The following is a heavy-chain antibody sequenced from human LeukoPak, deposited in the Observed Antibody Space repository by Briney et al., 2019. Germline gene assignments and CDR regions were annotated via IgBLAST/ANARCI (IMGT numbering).Heavy chain of an antibody. V-gene: IGHV3-23*01. Sequence: GGSLRLSCAASGFTFSRSDMVWVRQAPGKGLEWVSIISASGGSTFYADSVKGRFTISRDNSKNTLYLQMNSLRAEDTAVYYCASGFLDLDYWGQGTLVTVSS. CDR1: GFTFSRSD. CDR2: ISASGGST. D-gene: IGHD3-3*01. CDR3: ASGFLDLDY. J-gene: IGHJ4*02.